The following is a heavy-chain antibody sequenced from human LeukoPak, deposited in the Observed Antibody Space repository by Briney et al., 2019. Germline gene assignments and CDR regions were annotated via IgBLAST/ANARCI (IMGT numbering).Heavy chain of an antibody. CDR3: ARGDILTGYWYYYYYGMDV. CDR1: GYTFTGYY. CDR2: INPNSGGT. V-gene: IGHV1-2*02. J-gene: IGHJ6*02. Sequence: ASVKVSCKASGYTFTGYYMHWVRQAPGQGLEWMGWINPNSGGTNYAQKFQGRVTMTRDTSISTAYMEPSRLRSDDTAVYYCARGDILTGYWYYYYYGMDVWGQGTTVTVSS. D-gene: IGHD3-9*01.